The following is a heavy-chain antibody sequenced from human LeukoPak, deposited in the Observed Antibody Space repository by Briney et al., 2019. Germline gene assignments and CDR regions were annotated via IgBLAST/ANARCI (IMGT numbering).Heavy chain of an antibody. D-gene: IGHD2-2*01. J-gene: IGHJ5*02. CDR1: GDSIKNNY. CDR3: AKYPGDTSRWFDP. V-gene: IGHV4-59*01. CDR2: IHYTRGA. Sequence: SETLSLTCTVSGDSIKNNYWSWIRQPPGKGLEWIGYIHYTRGAFYSPSLKSRVIISQDTCKNQLSLRLSSVTAADTAVYYCAKYPGDTSRWFDPWGQGTLVTVSS.